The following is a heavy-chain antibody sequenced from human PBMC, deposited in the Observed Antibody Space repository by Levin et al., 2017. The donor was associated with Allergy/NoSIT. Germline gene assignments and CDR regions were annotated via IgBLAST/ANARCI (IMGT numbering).Heavy chain of an antibody. V-gene: IGHV4-39*01. D-gene: IGHD3-10*01. CDR1: GGSISSSSYY. J-gene: IGHJ5*02. CDR2: IYYSGST. CDR3: ARPIGELLLSWFDP. Sequence: SQTLSLTCTVSGGSISSSSYYWGWIRQPPGKGREWIGSIYYSGSTYYNPSLKSRVTISVDTSKNQFSLKLSSVTAADTAVYYCARPIGELLLSWFDPWGQGTLVTVSS.